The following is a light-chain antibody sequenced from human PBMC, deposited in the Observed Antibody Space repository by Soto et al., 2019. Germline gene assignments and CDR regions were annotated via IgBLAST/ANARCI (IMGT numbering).Light chain of an antibody. CDR2: DVS. J-gene: IGLJ2*01. CDR1: SSDVGGYNY. V-gene: IGLV2-14*01. CDR3: RSYTSSSTLGV. Sequence: QSALTQPASVSGSPGQSITISCTGTSSDVGGYNYVSWYQQHPGKAPKLMIYDVSNRPSGVSNRVSGSKSGNTASLTISGIQAEDEADYYCRSYTSSSTLGVFGGGTKLTVL.